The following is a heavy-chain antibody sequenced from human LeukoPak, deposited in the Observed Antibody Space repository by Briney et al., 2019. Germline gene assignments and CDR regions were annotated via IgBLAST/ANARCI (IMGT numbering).Heavy chain of an antibody. D-gene: IGHD2-15*01. Sequence: GRSLRLSCAASGFTFNSHAMHWVRQAPGKGLEWVAVISSDGSNKYYADSVKGRFTISRDNSKNTLYLQMNSLRAEDTAVYYCAREGEDMARPFDYWGQGTLVTVSS. CDR2: ISSDGSNK. J-gene: IGHJ4*02. CDR3: AREGEDMARPFDY. CDR1: GFTFNSHA. V-gene: IGHV3-30-3*01.